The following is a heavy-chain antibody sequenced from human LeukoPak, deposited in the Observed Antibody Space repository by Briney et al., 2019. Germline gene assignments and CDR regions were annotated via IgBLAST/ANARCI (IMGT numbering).Heavy chain of an antibody. V-gene: IGHV3-23*01. D-gene: IGHD2-21*01. CDR2: ISGSGGST. CDR1: GFTFSSYA. J-gene: IGHJ3*02. Sequence: PGGSLRLSCAASGFTFSSYAMSWVRQAPGKGLEWVSAISGSGGSTYYADSVKGRFTVSRDNSKNTLYLQMNSLRAEDTAVYYCAKDCFVCPYAFDIWGQGTMVTVSS. CDR3: AKDCFVCPYAFDI.